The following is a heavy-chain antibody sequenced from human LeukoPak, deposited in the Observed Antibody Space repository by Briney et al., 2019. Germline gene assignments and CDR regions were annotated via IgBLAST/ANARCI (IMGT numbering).Heavy chain of an antibody. CDR2: ISRDSGTI. J-gene: IGHJ3*02. Sequence: PGESLRLSCAASGFTFSSYSVNWVRQAPGKGLEWVSIISRDSGTIIYADSVKGRFTISRDNAKNSLYLQMNSLRAEDTAVYYCAGGESIAARQSGYAFDIWGQGTMVTVSS. CDR1: GFTFSSYS. V-gene: IGHV3-48*04. CDR3: AGGESIAARQSGYAFDI. D-gene: IGHD6-6*01.